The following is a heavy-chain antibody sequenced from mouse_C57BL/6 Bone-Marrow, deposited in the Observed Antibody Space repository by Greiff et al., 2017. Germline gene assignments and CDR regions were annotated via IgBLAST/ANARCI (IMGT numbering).Heavy chain of an antibody. CDR2: ISSGGDYI. D-gene: IGHD1-1*01. CDR3: TRDYYGSTH. CDR1: GFTFSSYA. V-gene: IGHV5-9-1*02. Sequence: EVKLQESGEGLVKPGGSLKLSCAASGFTFSSYAMSWVRQTPEKRLEWVAYISSGGDYIYYADTVKGRFTISRDNARNTLYLQMSSLKSEDTAMYYCTRDYYGSTHWGQGTTLTVSS. J-gene: IGHJ2*01.